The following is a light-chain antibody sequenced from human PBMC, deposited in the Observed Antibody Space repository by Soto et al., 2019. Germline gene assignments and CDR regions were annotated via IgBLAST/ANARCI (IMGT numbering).Light chain of an antibody. CDR1: QSVSSY. Sequence: EIALTQSPATLSLSPGETATLSCRASQSVSSYLAWYQQKSGQAPRLLIYDASNRATGIPDRFSGSGSGTDFTLTISTLEPEDSAVYYCHQRGSWPRGTFGQGTKVDIK. CDR3: HQRGSWPRGT. CDR2: DAS. J-gene: IGKJ1*01. V-gene: IGKV3-11*01.